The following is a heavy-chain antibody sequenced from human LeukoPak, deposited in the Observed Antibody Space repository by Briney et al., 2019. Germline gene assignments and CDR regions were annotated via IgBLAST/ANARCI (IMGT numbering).Heavy chain of an antibody. V-gene: IGHV4-39*07. CDR2: IYYSGST. CDR3: ARSITMIVVVITAPDAFDI. CDR1: GGSISSSSYY. J-gene: IGHJ3*02. D-gene: IGHD3-22*01. Sequence: SETLSLTCTVSGGSISSSSYYWGWIRQPPGKGLEWIGSIYYSGSTYYNPSLKSRVTISVDTSKNQFSLKLSSVTAADTAVYYCARSITMIVVVITAPDAFDIWGQGTMVTVSS.